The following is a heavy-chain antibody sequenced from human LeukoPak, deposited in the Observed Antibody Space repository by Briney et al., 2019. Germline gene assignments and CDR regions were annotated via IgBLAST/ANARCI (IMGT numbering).Heavy chain of an antibody. CDR3: AREADYGGNYYCDY. D-gene: IGHD4-23*01. J-gene: IGHJ4*02. Sequence: GGSLTLSWPASGFTVSSHYMGWVRQAPGKGLEWVSVIYSGGSTYYADSVNGRFTHSRHNSKNTLYLHTNSLRAEETAVYYCAREADYGGNYYCDYWGQGTLVTVSS. V-gene: IGHV3-53*04. CDR2: IYSGGST. CDR1: GFTVSSHY.